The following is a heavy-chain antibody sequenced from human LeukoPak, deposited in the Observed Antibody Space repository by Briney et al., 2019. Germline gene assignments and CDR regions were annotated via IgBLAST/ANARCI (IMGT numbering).Heavy chain of an antibody. Sequence: PGGSLRLACAASGFTFSSYGMSWVRQAPGKGLEWVSAISGSGGSTYYADSVKGRFTISRDNSKNTLYLQMNSLRAEDTAVYYCAKDPGYYDSSGYPYYFYYWGQGTLVTVSS. CDR3: AKDPGYYDSSGYPYYFYY. CDR1: GFTFSSYG. CDR2: ISGSGGST. V-gene: IGHV3-23*01. J-gene: IGHJ4*02. D-gene: IGHD3-22*01.